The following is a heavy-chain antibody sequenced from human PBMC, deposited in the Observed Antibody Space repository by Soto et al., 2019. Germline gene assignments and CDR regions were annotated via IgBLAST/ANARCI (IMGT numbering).Heavy chain of an antibody. CDR3: ARLRNYRGIRYYFDY. CDR1: GCSISSGGYY. CDR2: IYYSGST. V-gene: IGHV4-31*03. Sequence: PSETLSLTCTFSGCSISSGGYYWSWIRQHPGKGLEWIGYIYYSGSTYYNPSLKSRVTISVDTSKNQFSLKLSSVTAADTAVYYCARLRNYRGIRYYFDYWGQGTLVTVSS. D-gene: IGHD1-7*01. J-gene: IGHJ4*02.